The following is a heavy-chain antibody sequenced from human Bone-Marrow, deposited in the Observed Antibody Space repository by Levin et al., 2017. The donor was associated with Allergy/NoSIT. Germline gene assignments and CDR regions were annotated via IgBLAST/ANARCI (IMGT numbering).Heavy chain of an antibody. CDR1: GFTFSNYA. V-gene: IGHV3-23*01. CDR2: ISGSGDST. Sequence: GESLKISCAASGFTFSNYAMSWVRQAPGKGLEWVSGISGSGDSTYDGDSLKGRFTISRDNSKNTLYLQMNSLRAEDTAVYYCAKDRDLYGSGSLGNWGQGTLVTVSS. J-gene: IGHJ4*02. CDR3: AKDRDLYGSGSLGN. D-gene: IGHD3-10*01.